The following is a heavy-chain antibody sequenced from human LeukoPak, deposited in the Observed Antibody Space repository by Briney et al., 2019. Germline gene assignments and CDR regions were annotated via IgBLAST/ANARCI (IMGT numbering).Heavy chain of an antibody. D-gene: IGHD3-3*01. CDR3: ASSGITIFRKSFDY. CDR1: GGSISSGGYS. Sequence: TLSLTCTVSGGSISSGGYSWSWIRQHPGKGLEWIGYIYYSGSTYYNPSLKSRVTISVDTSKNQFSLKLSSVTAADTAVYYCASSGITIFRKSFDYWGQGTLVTVSS. J-gene: IGHJ4*02. V-gene: IGHV4-31*03. CDR2: IYYSGST.